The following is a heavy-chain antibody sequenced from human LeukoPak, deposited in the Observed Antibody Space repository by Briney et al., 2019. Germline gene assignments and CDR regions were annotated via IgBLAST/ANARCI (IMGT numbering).Heavy chain of an antibody. Sequence: GGSLRLSCAASGFTFSSYSMNWVRQAPGKGLEWVSYISSSSSTIYYADSVKGRFTISRDNAKNSLYLQMNSLRAEDTAVYYCARGPARGATSLWPDYWGQGTLVTVSS. CDR1: GFTFSSYS. D-gene: IGHD1-26*01. CDR2: ISSSSSTI. CDR3: ARGPARGATSLWPDY. V-gene: IGHV3-48*01. J-gene: IGHJ4*02.